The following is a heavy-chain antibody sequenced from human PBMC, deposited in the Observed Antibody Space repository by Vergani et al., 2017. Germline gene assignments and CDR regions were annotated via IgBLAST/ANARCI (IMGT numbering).Heavy chain of an antibody. D-gene: IGHD2-2*02. J-gene: IGHJ5*02. CDR1: GFTVSSNY. CDR3: ARHIVVVPDAIRGGNWFDP. V-gene: IGHV3-66*02. Sequence: EVQLVESGGGLVQPGGSLRLSCAASGFTVSSNYMSWVRQAPGKGLEWVSVIYSGGSTYYADSVKGRFTISRDNSKNTMYLQMNSLRAEETAVYYCARHIVVVPDAIRGGNWFDPWGQGTLVTVSS. CDR2: IYSGGST.